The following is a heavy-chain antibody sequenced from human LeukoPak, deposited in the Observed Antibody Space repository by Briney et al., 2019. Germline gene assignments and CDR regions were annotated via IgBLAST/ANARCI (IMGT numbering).Heavy chain of an antibody. CDR1: GGTFSSYA. V-gene: IGHV1-69*06. CDR3: ARELYYYGSGIYGMDV. J-gene: IGHJ6*04. D-gene: IGHD3-10*01. Sequence: SVKVSCKASGGTFSSYAISWVRQAPGQGLEWMGGIIPIFGTANYAQKFQGRVTITADKSTSTAYMELSSLRSEDTAVYYCARELYYYGSGIYGMDVWGKGTSVTVSS. CDR2: IIPIFGTA.